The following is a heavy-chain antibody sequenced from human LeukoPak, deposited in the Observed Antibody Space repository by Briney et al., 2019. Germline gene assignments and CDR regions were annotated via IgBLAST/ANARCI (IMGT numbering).Heavy chain of an antibody. J-gene: IGHJ4*02. D-gene: IGHD1-26*01. CDR1: GYTFTGYY. CDR3: VAGSGGDEWEPYGFDY. CDR2: INPNSGGT. V-gene: IGHV1-2*02. Sequence: ASVKVSCKASGYTFTGYYMHWVRQAPGQGLEWMGWINPNSGGTNYAQKFQGRVTMTRDTSISTAYMELSRLRSDDTAVYYCVAGSGGDEWEPYGFDYWGQGTLVTVYS.